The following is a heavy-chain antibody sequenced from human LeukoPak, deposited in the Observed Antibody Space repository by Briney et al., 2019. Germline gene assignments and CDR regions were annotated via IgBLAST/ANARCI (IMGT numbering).Heavy chain of an antibody. CDR1: GFTFSSYW. CDR3: ARVFITYPIDY. J-gene: IGHJ4*02. Sequence: GGSLRLSCAASGFTFSSYWMHWVRQAPGKGLVWVSRINSDGSSTSYADSVKGRFTISRDNAKNTLYLQMNSLRAEDTAVYYCARVFITYPIDYWGQGTLVTVSS. V-gene: IGHV3-74*01. D-gene: IGHD3-22*01. CDR2: INSDGSST.